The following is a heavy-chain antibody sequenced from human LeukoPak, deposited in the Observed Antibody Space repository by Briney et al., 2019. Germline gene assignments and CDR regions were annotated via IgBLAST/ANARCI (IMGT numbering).Heavy chain of an antibody. J-gene: IGHJ4*02. V-gene: IGHV1-18*04. CDR2: INANNGNT. D-gene: IGHD2-2*01. CDR3: ARDLRGCTSTFWWGGDDDY. Sequence: WASVKVSCKASGYTFTSYGISWVRQAPGQGLEWMGWINANNGNTNYAQKLQGRVTMTTDTSTSTAYMERRSLRSEDTAVYCGARDLRGCTSTFWWGGDDDYWGQGTLVTVSS. CDR1: GYTFTSYG.